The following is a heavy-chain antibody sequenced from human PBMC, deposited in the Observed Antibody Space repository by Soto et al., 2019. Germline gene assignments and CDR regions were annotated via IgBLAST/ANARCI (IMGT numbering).Heavy chain of an antibody. Sequence: GGSLRLSCAASGFTFSSYAMHWVRQAPGKGLEWVAVISYDGSNKYYADSVKGRFTISRDNSKNTLYLQMNSLRAEDTAVYYCATLQGTLNWFDPWGQGTLVTVSS. CDR2: ISYDGSNK. CDR3: ATLQGTLNWFDP. D-gene: IGHD3-10*01. CDR1: GFTFSSYA. J-gene: IGHJ5*02. V-gene: IGHV3-30-3*01.